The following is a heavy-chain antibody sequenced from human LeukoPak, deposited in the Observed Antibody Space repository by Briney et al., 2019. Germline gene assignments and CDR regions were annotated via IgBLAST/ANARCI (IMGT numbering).Heavy chain of an antibody. V-gene: IGHV3-23*01. CDR1: GFTFSSYA. J-gene: IGHJ4*02. Sequence: QSGGSLRLSCAASGFTFSSYAMSWVRQAPGKGLEWVSAISGSGGSTYYADSVKGRFTISRDNSKNTLYLQMNSLSAEDAAVYYCAKGLAYCGGDCYSGFDYWGQGTLVTVSS. D-gene: IGHD2-21*02. CDR3: AKGLAYCGGDCYSGFDY. CDR2: ISGSGGST.